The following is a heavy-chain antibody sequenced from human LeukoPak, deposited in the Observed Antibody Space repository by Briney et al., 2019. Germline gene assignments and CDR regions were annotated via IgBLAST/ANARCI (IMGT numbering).Heavy chain of an antibody. CDR3: AGGIVVVPAAIDPYDAFDI. V-gene: IGHV4-39*01. CDR1: GGSISSSSYY. J-gene: IGHJ3*02. D-gene: IGHD2-2*02. CDR2: IYYSGST. Sequence: SETLSLTCTVSGGSISSSSYYWGWIRQPPGKGLEWIGSIYYSGSTYYNPSLKSRVTISVDTSKNQFSLKLSSVTAADTAVYYCAGGIVVVPAAIDPYDAFDIWGQGTVVTVSS.